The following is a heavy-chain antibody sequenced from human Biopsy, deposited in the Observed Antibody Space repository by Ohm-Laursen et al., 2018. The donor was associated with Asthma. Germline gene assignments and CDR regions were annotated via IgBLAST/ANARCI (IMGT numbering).Heavy chain of an antibody. CDR2: INSDGSST. J-gene: IGHJ4*02. CDR1: GFTYSSYW. D-gene: IGHD6-13*01. V-gene: IGHV3-74*01. Sequence: SLRLSCSASGFTYSSYWMHWVRQAPGKGLAWVSRINSDGSSTSYADSVKGRFTISRDNAKNTLYLEMNSLRAEGTAVYYCARGPAWQQLDNWGQGTLVTVSS. CDR3: ARGPAWQQLDN.